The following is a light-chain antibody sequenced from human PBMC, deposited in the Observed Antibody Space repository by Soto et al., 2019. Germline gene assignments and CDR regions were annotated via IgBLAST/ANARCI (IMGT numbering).Light chain of an antibody. CDR1: SSDVGGYNY. CDR3: TSYTSSSTRGV. V-gene: IGLV2-14*03. CDR2: DVS. J-gene: IGLJ2*01. Sequence: QSALTQPASLSGSPGQSITISCTGTSSDVGGYNYVSWYQQHPGKAPKLMIYDVSSRPSGVSNRFSGSKSGNTASLTISGLQAEDEADYYCTSYTSSSTRGVFGGGTQLTVL.